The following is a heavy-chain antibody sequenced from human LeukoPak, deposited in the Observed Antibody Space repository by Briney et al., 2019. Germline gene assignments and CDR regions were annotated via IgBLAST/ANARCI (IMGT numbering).Heavy chain of an antibody. CDR1: GFTLSSYE. D-gene: IGHD6-13*01. J-gene: IGHJ5*02. CDR3: ARGISAAGRYWFDP. Sequence: SGGSLRLSCAASGFTLSSYEMNWVRQAPGKGLEWVSYISSSGSTIYYADSVKGRFTISRDNAKNSLYLQMNSLRAEDTAVYYCARGISAAGRYWFDPWGQGTLVPVSS. CDR2: ISSSGSTI. V-gene: IGHV3-48*03.